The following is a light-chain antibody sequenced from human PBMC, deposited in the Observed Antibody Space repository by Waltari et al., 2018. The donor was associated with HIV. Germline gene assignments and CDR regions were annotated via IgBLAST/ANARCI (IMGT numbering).Light chain of an antibody. V-gene: IGLV8-61*01. CDR2: NPN. CDR3: VLYMGSGIWV. Sequence: QTVVTQEPSLSVSPGGTVTLTCGLSSGSVSTRYYPSWYQQTPGQAPRTLIYNPNIRSSGVSDRFSGSILGNKAALTITGTQADDECDYYCVLYMGSGIWVFGGGTKLTVL. J-gene: IGLJ3*02. CDR1: SGSVSTRYY.